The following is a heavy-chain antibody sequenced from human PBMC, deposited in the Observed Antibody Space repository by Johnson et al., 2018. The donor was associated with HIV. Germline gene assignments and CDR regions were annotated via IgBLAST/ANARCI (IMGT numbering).Heavy chain of an antibody. CDR3: ARQPDNFWSSDAFDI. Sequence: EVQLVESGGGLVQPGGSLRLSCAASGFTFISSALIWVLQAPGKGLEWVSAISGSGGSTYYADSVKGRFTISRDNSKTTLYLQMNSLRVEDTAVYYCARQPDNFWSSDAFDIWGQGTMVTVSS. J-gene: IGHJ3*02. CDR2: ISGSGGST. CDR1: GFTFISSA. D-gene: IGHD3-3*01. V-gene: IGHV3-23*04.